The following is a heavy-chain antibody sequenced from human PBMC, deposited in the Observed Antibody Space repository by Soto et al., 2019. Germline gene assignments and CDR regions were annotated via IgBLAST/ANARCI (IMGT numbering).Heavy chain of an antibody. D-gene: IGHD3-9*01. V-gene: IGHV2-5*01. CDR3: AHVRQIYDVLTGYHRLVDY. J-gene: IGHJ4*02. CDR2: IYWNDDK. Sequence: QITLKESGPTLVKPTQTLTLTCAFSGFSLSTSGVGVGWIRQPPGKALQWLAIIYWNDDKYYSPSLKSRLSITKDTSKNQVVLTMADVDPADTATYFCAHVRQIYDVLTGYHRLVDYWGQGALVTVSS. CDR1: GFSLSTSGVG.